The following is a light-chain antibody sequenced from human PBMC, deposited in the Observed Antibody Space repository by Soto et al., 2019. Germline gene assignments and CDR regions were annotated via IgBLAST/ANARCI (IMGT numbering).Light chain of an antibody. CDR1: SSDVGSYNL. Sequence: QSALTQPASVSGSPGQSITISCTGTSSDVGSYNLVSWYQQHPGKAPKLMIYEVSKRPSGVSNRFSGSKSGNTASLTISGLQAEDGAGYYWLSFGGSSTHFGFRRGT. J-gene: IGLJ2*01. CDR2: EVS. CDR3: LSFGGSSTHFG. V-gene: IGLV2-23*02.